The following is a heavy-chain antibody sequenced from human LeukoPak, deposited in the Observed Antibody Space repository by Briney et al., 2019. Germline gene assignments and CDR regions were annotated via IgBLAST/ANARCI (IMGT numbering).Heavy chain of an antibody. CDR3: SKVYDCSGYYFNF. CDR1: GFTFSSYA. Sequence: PGGSLRLSCAASGFTFSSYAMSWVRQAPGKGLEWVSAISGSGGSTYYADSVKGRFTISRDNSKNTLYLQMNSLRAEETAVYYCSKVYDCSGYYFNFWGQGTLVTVSS. V-gene: IGHV3-23*01. CDR2: ISGSGGST. J-gene: IGHJ4*02. D-gene: IGHD3-22*01.